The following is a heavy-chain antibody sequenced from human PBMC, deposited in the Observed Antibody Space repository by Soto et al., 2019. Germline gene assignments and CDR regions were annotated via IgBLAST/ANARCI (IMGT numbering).Heavy chain of an antibody. D-gene: IGHD4-17*01. CDR3: ARDRWVTTMNFDY. CDR1: GYTFTSYG. V-gene: IGHV1-18*01. CDR2: INADNGNT. J-gene: IGHJ4*02. Sequence: ASMRVCCKASGYTFTSYGIGGVRQAPGQGLEWMGWINADNGNTKYSQKLQGRVTMTTDTSTSTAYMELSSLRSEDTAVYYCARDRWVTTMNFDYWGQGTPVTVSS.